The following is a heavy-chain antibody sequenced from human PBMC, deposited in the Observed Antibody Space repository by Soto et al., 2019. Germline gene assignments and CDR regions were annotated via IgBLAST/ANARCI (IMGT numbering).Heavy chain of an antibody. D-gene: IGHD3-9*01. Sequence: SETLSLTCTVSGGSICSGGYYWSWIRQHPGKGLEWIGYIYYSGSTYYNPSLKSRVTISVDTSKNQFSLKLSSVTAADTAVYYCARGRAPDYDILAGYYPDWGQGTLVTVSS. CDR3: ARGRAPDYDILAGYYPD. J-gene: IGHJ4*02. CDR2: IYYSGST. V-gene: IGHV4-31*02. CDR1: GGSICSGGYY.